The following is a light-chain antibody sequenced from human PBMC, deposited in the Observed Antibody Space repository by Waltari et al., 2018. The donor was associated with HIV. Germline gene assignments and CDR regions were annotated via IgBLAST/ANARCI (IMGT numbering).Light chain of an antibody. J-gene: IGKJ2*01. Sequence: DIQMTQSPSSLSASVGDRLTITCRASQSTSHYLNWYQQKPGRAPNLLIYEASSLQSGVPPRFSGSGSGTDFTRTISSLQPEDFATYYCQQSYTKPPTFGQGTNLEIK. CDR2: EAS. CDR3: QQSYTKPPT. CDR1: QSTSHY. V-gene: IGKV1-39*01.